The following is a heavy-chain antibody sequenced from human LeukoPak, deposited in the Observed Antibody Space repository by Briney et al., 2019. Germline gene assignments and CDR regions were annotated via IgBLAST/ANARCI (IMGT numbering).Heavy chain of an antibody. CDR1: GFTFSDNY. D-gene: IGHD3-10*02. J-gene: IGHJ3*02. Sequence: GGSLRLSCAASGFTFSDNYMNWIRQAPGKGLEWVSYISSDTTYTDYADSVKGRFTISRDNAKKLLYLQMNSLRAEDTAIYCCARDQSITTFGAFDIWGQGTMVTVSS. CDR2: ISSDTTYT. CDR3: ARDQSITTFGAFDI. V-gene: IGHV3-11*06.